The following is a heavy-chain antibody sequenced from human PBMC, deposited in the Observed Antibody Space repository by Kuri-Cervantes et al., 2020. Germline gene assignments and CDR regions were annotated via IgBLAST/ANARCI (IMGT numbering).Heavy chain of an antibody. D-gene: IGHD5-12*01. CDR1: GFTFSSYA. J-gene: IGHJ4*02. Sequence: GESLKISCAASGFTFSSYAMSWVRQAPGKGLEWVSAISGSGGSTYYADSVKGRFTISRDNSKNTLYLQMNSLRAEDTAVYYCAKAQDIVATIIDYWGQGTLVTVSS. V-gene: IGHV3-23*01. CDR2: ISGSGGST. CDR3: AKAQDIVATIIDY.